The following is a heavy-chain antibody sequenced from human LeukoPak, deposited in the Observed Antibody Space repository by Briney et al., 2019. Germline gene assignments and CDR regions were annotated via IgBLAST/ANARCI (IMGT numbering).Heavy chain of an antibody. D-gene: IGHD1-26*01. Sequence: PSETLSLTCTVSGGSIRSTSYYWGWIRQPPGKGLEWIGSIYYSGSTYYNPSLKSRVTISVDTSKNQFSLKLSSVTAADTAVYYCARHQQGVGAIIDYWGQGTLVTVSS. V-gene: IGHV4-39*01. CDR2: IYYSGST. J-gene: IGHJ4*02. CDR3: ARHQQGVGAIIDY. CDR1: GGSIRSTSYY.